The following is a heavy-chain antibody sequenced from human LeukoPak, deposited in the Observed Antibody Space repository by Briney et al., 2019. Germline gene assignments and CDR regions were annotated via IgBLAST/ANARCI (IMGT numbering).Heavy chain of an antibody. Sequence: GGSLRLSCAASAFTFGNYAMSWVRQAPGKGLDWVSTISGSGPATYYAESAKGRFTISRDNSKNTLFLQMNSLRVEDTAVYYCAKRERGTYYFDYWGQGTLVTVSS. V-gene: IGHV3-23*01. CDR2: ISGSGPAT. D-gene: IGHD1-26*01. CDR1: AFTFGNYA. J-gene: IGHJ4*02. CDR3: AKRERGTYYFDY.